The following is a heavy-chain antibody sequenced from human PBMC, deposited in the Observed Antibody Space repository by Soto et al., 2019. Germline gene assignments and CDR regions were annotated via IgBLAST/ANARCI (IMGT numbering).Heavy chain of an antibody. CDR3: FGATSWTSDDAY. D-gene: IGHD1-1*01. V-gene: IGHV3-21*01. J-gene: IGHJ4*02. Sequence: PGGSLRLSCAASGFTFSRYSMNWVRQAPGKGLEWVSSMSSSSSYIYYADSVKGRFTISRDNAKNSLYLQMNSLRAEDTAVYYCFGATSWTSDDAYWGQGTLVTVSS. CDR2: MSSSSSYI. CDR1: GFTFSRYS.